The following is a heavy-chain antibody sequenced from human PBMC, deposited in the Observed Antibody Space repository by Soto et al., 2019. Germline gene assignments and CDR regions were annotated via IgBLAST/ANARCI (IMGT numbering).Heavy chain of an antibody. V-gene: IGHV4-31*03. J-gene: IGHJ6*03. CDR2: IYYSGST. CDR3: ARDRTEKDIVVVPAASDNYYYYYYYMDV. CDR1: GGSISSGGYY. D-gene: IGHD2-2*01. Sequence: PSETLSLTCTVSGGSISSGGYYWSWIRQHPGKGLEWIGYIYYSGSTYYNPSLKSRVTISVDTSKNQFSLKLSSVTAADTAVYYCARDRTEKDIVVVPAASDNYYYYYYYMDVWGKGTTVTVSS.